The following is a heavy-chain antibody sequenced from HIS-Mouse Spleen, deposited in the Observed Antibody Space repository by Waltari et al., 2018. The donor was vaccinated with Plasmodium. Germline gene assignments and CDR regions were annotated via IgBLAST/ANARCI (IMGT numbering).Heavy chain of an antibody. V-gene: IGHV3-30*18. CDR1: GFPFSSYG. Sequence: QVQLVESGGGVVQPGRALRLSCAASGFPFSSYGMHWGRQAPGKGLEWVAVISYDGSNKYYADSVKGRFTISRDNSKNTLYLQMNSLRAEDTAVYYCAKILSYSSSPEDYWGQGTLVTVSS. J-gene: IGHJ4*02. CDR2: ISYDGSNK. CDR3: AKILSYSSSPEDY. D-gene: IGHD6-6*01.